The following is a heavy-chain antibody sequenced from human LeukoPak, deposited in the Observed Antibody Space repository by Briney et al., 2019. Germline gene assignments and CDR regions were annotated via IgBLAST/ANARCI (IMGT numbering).Heavy chain of an antibody. J-gene: IGHJ5*02. CDR3: ARGHYYGSVEYNWFDP. V-gene: IGHV4-61*01. Sequence: PSETLSLTCTVSGGSFSSGSYYWSWIRQPPGKGLEWIGYIYYSGSTNYSPSLKSRVTMSVDTTTNQFSLKLSSVTAADTAVYYWARGHYYGSVEYNWFDPWGQGTLVTVSS. D-gene: IGHD3-10*01. CDR1: GGSFSSGSYY. CDR2: IYYSGST.